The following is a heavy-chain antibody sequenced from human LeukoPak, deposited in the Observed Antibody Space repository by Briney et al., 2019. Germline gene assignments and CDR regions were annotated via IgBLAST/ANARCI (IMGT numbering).Heavy chain of an antibody. CDR3: ARSYGSYVLDY. CDR1: GGSITTYH. Sequence: SETLSLTCTVSGGSITTYHWNWIRQPPGKGLEWIGYAYYRGGTKYNPPLKSRVSLSVDTSKNQVSLKLSSVTAADTAVYFCARSYGSYVLDYWGQGSLVIVSS. V-gene: IGHV4-59*01. J-gene: IGHJ4*02. D-gene: IGHD6-6*01. CDR2: AYYRGGT.